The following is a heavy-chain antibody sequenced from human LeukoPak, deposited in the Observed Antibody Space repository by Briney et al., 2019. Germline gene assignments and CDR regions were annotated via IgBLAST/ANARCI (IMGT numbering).Heavy chain of an antibody. CDR2: ISWDGDST. D-gene: IGHD2-2*02. Sequence: GGSLRLSCAASGFTFDDYAMHWVRQTPGKGLEWVSLISWDGDSTSYADSVKGRFTISRDNSKNTLYLQMNSLRAEDTAVYYCAKDQYPSPIVVVPAAIDYWGQGTLVTVSS. J-gene: IGHJ4*02. V-gene: IGHV3-43D*03. CDR1: GFTFDDYA. CDR3: AKDQYPSPIVVVPAAIDY.